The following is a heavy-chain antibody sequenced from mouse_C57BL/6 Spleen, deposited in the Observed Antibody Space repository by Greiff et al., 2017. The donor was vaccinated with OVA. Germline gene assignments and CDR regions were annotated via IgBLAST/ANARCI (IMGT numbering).Heavy chain of an antibody. CDR3: ASYYGSSYGRYAMDY. CDR1: GYTFTSYW. J-gene: IGHJ4*01. V-gene: IGHV1-53*01. D-gene: IGHD1-1*01. CDR2: INPSNGGT. Sequence: QVQLQQPGTELVKPGASVKLSCKASGYTFTSYWMHWVKQRPGQGLEWIGNINPSNGGTNYNEKFKSKATLTVDESSRTAYMQLSSLTSEDSAVYYCASYYGSSYGRYAMDYWGQGTSVTVSS.